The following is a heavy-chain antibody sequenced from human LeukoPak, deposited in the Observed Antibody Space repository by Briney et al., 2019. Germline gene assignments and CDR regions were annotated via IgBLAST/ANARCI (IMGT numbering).Heavy chain of an antibody. Sequence: SGGSLRLSCEASGFTFSSYAMSWVRQAPGKGLEWVSAISGSGGSTYYADSVKGRFTISRDNSKNTLYLQMNSLKTEDTAVYYCTTLRYFDWLLCCIMITFGGVIVPIFDIWGQGTMVTVSS. CDR2: ISGSGGST. J-gene: IGHJ3*02. V-gene: IGHV3-23*01. D-gene: IGHD3-16*02. CDR1: GFTFSSYA. CDR3: TTLRYFDWLLCCIMITFGGVIVPIFDI.